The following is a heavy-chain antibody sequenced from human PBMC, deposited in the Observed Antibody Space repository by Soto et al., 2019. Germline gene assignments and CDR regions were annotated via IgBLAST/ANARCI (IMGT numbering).Heavy chain of an antibody. J-gene: IGHJ6*02. CDR3: ARDVTPGNYDFWSGYYHRYYYYYGMDV. V-gene: IGHV1-69*13. Sequence: SVKVSCKASGGTFSSYAISWVRQAPGQGLEWMGGIIPIFGTANYAQKFQGRVTITADESTSTAYMELSSLRSEDTAVYYCARDVTPGNYDFWSGYYHRYYYYYGMDVWGQGTTVTVSS. D-gene: IGHD3-3*01. CDR2: IIPIFGTA. CDR1: GGTFSSYA.